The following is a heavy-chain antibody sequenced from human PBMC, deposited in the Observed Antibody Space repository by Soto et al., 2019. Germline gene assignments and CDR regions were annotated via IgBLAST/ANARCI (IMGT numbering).Heavy chain of an antibody. V-gene: IGHV3-23*01. CDR3: AREYSSAWKTFDY. Sequence: APGKGLEWVSSISGSGGSTYYPESVKGRFNIYRDNSKNTLYLQMNSMRAEDTAVYYCAREYSSAWKTFDYWGQGTLVTVSS. D-gene: IGHD6-19*01. CDR2: ISGSGGST. J-gene: IGHJ4*02.